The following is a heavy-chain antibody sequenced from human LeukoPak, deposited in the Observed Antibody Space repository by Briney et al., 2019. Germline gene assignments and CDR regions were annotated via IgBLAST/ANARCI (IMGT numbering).Heavy chain of an antibody. CDR2: ISSNGGIT. V-gene: IGHV3-64*04. D-gene: IGHD6-13*01. CDR1: GFTFSNDA. J-gene: IGHJ4*02. Sequence: GGSLRLSCSASGFTFSNDAMHWVRQAPGKGLEDGSDISSNGGITYYADSVKGRFPVSRDNSKNMLYLQMNSLRAEDTAVYYCARGTIAAAGYYYFDYWGQGTQVTVSS. CDR3: ARGTIAAAGYYYFDY.